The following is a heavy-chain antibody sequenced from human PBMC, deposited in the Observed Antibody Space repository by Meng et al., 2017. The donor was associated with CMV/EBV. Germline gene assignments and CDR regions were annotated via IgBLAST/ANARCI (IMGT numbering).Heavy chain of an antibody. D-gene: IGHD5-12*01. V-gene: IGHV3-48*04. CDR3: AKWGHSGYDP. CDR2: ISSSSSTI. CDR1: GFTFSSYS. J-gene: IGHJ5*02. Sequence: GESLKISCAASGFTFSSYSMNWVRQAPGKGLEWVSYISSSSSTIYYADSVKGRFTISRDNAKNSLYLQMNSLRAEDTAVYYCAKWGHSGYDPWGQGTLVTVSS.